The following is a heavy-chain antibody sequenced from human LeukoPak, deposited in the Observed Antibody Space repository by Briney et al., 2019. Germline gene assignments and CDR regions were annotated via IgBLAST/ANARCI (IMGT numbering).Heavy chain of an antibody. CDR1: GNSFTNYW. CDR3: VRFWSGSDY. CDR2: IYPGDSDT. Sequence: RGESLKISCKGSGNSFTNYWIGWVRQMPGKGLEWMGIIYPGDSDTRYSPSFQGQVTISADKSINTAYLQWSSLKASDTAMYYCVRFWSGSDYWGEGTLVTVSS. D-gene: IGHD3-3*01. J-gene: IGHJ4*02. V-gene: IGHV5-51*01.